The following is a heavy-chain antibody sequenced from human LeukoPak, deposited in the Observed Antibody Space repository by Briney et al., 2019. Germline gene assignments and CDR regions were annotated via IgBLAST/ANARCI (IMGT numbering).Heavy chain of an antibody. V-gene: IGHV4-59*01. CDR3: ARDRPTLWFGEGNWFDP. Sequence: SETLSLTCTVSGGSISSYYWSWIRQPPGKGLEWIGYIYYSGSTNYSPSHKSRVTISVDTSKNQFSLKLSSVTAADTAVYYCARDRPTLWFGEGNWFDPWGQGTLVTVSS. CDR2: IYYSGST. J-gene: IGHJ5*02. D-gene: IGHD3-10*01. CDR1: GGSISSYY.